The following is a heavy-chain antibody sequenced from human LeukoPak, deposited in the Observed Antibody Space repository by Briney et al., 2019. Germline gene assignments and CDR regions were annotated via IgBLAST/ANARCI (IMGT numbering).Heavy chain of an antibody. CDR3: AKDLDLRDPTASGAFDI. Sequence: GGSLRLSCAASGFTFDDYAMHWVRQGPGKGLEWVSGISWNCGSIGYADSVKGRFTISRDNAKNALYLQMNSLRPEDTALYYCAKDLDLRDPTASGAFDIWGQGTMVTVSS. V-gene: IGHV3-9*01. CDR2: ISWNCGSI. J-gene: IGHJ3*02. CDR1: GFTFDDYA. D-gene: IGHD1-14*01.